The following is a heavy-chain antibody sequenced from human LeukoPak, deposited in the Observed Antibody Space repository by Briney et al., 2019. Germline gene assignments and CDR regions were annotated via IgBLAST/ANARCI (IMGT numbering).Heavy chain of an antibody. Sequence: SETLSLTCAVYGGFFSAYYWSWLRQPPGKGLEWIGEINHSGSTNYYPSLKSRVTISVDTSKNQFSLKLSSVPAADTAVYYCARTTVTTDDAFVIWGQGTMVTVSS. J-gene: IGHJ3*02. CDR1: GGFFSAYY. V-gene: IGHV4-34*01. D-gene: IGHD4-11*01. CDR3: ARTTVTTDDAFVI. CDR2: INHSGST.